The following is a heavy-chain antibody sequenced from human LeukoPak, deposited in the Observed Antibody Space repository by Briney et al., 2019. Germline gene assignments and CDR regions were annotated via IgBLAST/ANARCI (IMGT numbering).Heavy chain of an antibody. J-gene: IGHJ4*02. CDR2: ISGSGGST. D-gene: IGHD2-8*01. CDR3: AKAPLKYCTNGVCYSNY. V-gene: IGHV3-23*01. Sequence: GSLRLSCXASGFTFSSYAMSWVRQAPGKGLEWVSAISGSGGSTYYADSVKGRFTISRDNSQNTLYLQMNSLRAEDTAVYYCAKAPLKYCTNGVCYSNYWGQGTLVTVSS. CDR1: GFTFSSYA.